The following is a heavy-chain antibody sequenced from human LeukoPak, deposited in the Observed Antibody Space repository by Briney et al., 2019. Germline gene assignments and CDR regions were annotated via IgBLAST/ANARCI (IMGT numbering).Heavy chain of an antibody. CDR2: ISHDGSNK. Sequence: PGRSLRLSCAASGFTFSSYAMHWVRQAPGKGLEWVAVISHDGSNKYYADSVKGRFTISRDNSRNTLYLQMNSLRAEDTAVYYCARDGLGDNNYYYYGMDVWGQGTTVTVSS. D-gene: IGHD1-26*01. J-gene: IGHJ6*02. CDR1: GFTFSSYA. CDR3: ARDGLGDNNYYYYGMDV. V-gene: IGHV3-30*04.